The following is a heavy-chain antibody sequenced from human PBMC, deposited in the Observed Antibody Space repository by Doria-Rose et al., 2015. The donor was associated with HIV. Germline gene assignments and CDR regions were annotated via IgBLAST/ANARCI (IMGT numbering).Heavy chain of an antibody. CDR3: ARIKSSRWYRKYYFDF. CDR1: GVSLSSPGMG. Sequence: QITLKESGPVLVKPTETLTLTCTVSGVSLSSPGMGVGWIRQPPGKALEWLANIFSDDERSYKTSLKSRLTISRGTSKSQVVLTMTDMDPVDTATYYCARIKSSRWYRKYYFDFWGQGTLVIVSA. V-gene: IGHV2-26*01. J-gene: IGHJ4*02. CDR2: IFSDDER. D-gene: IGHD6-13*01.